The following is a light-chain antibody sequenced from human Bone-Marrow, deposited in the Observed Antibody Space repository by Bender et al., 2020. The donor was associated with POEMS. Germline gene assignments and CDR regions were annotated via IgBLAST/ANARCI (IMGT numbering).Light chain of an antibody. CDR1: SSDVGSYNL. J-gene: IGLJ2*01. V-gene: IGLV2-14*02. Sequence: QSALTQPASVSGSPGQSITISCTGTSSDVGSYNLVSWYQQHPGKAPKLMIYEVSKRPSGVSNRFSASKSGISASLVISGLRSEDEADYYCLAWDESLTVAIGGGTKLTVL. CDR2: EVS. CDR3: LAWDESLTVA.